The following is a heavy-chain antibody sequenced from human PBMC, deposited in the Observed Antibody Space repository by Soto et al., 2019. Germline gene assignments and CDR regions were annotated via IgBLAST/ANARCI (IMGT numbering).Heavy chain of an antibody. J-gene: IGHJ5*02. CDR1: GFTFSSYA. CDR2: MSGVGGDT. CDR3: ARDPVTTRWFDP. D-gene: IGHD4-17*01. Sequence: EVQLLESGGGLVQPGGSLRLSCAASGFTFSSYAMSWVRQAPGKGLEWVSAMSGVGGDTYYADSVKGRFTISRDNSRNTLYLQMNSLRVEDTAVYYCARDPVTTRWFDPWGQGTLVTVSS. V-gene: IGHV3-23*01.